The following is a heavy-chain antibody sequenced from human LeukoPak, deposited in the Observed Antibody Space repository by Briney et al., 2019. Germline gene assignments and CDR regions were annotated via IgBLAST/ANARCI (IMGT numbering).Heavy chain of an antibody. CDR3: AKESLRSPNSFDY. J-gene: IGHJ4*02. Sequence: GGSLRLSCAASGFTFSSYWMSWVRQAPGKGLEWVANIKQDGSEKYYADSVKGRFTISRDNSKNTAYLQMNSLRAEDTAVYYCAKESLRSPNSFDYWGLGTLVTVFS. V-gene: IGHV3-7*03. D-gene: IGHD2-21*02. CDR1: GFTFSSYW. CDR2: IKQDGSEK.